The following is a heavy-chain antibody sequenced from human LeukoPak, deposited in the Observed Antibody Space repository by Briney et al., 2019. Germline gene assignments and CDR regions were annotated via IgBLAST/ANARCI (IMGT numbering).Heavy chain of an antibody. CDR3: ARDAGWEILHAFDI. CDR2: IYHSGST. Sequence: SETLSLTCAVSGGSISSGGYSWSWIRQPPGKGLEWIGYIYHSGSTYYNPSLKSRVTISVDRSKNQFSLQLYSVTPDDTAVYYCARDAGWEILHAFDIWGQGTMVTVSS. J-gene: IGHJ3*02. D-gene: IGHD1-26*01. V-gene: IGHV4-30-2*01. CDR1: GGSISSGGYS.